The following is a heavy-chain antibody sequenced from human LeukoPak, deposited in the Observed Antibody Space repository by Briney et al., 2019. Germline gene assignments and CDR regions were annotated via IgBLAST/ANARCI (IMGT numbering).Heavy chain of an antibody. CDR1: GGTFSSYA. Sequence: SVMVSCKASGGTFSSYAISWVRQAPGQGLEWMGGIIPIFGTANYAQKFQGRVTITADESTSTAYMELSSLRSEDTAVYYCAACCSSTSCYTCNWFDPWGQGTLVTGSS. CDR2: IIPIFGTA. CDR3: AACCSSTSCYTCNWFDP. D-gene: IGHD2-2*02. J-gene: IGHJ5*02. V-gene: IGHV1-69*13.